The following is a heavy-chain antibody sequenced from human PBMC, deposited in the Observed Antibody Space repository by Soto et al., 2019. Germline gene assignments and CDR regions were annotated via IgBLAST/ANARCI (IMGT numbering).Heavy chain of an antibody. J-gene: IGHJ3*02. V-gene: IGHV4-34*01. CDR3: ARVERGTATTVVDAFDI. Sequence: QVQLQQWGAGLLKPSETLSLTCAVYGGSVSSSSNYYWSWIRQPPGKGLEWIGEMSHSGGTHYNPSLKRRVTISVDTSKNQFTRKMSSVTAADTALYYCARVERGTATTVVDAFDIWGPGTMVTVSS. CDR1: GGSVSSSSNYY. D-gene: IGHD1-1*01. CDR2: MSHSGGT.